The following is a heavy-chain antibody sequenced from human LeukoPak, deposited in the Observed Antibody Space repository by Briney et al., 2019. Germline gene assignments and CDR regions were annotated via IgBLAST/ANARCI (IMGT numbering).Heavy chain of an antibody. D-gene: IGHD2-2*01. V-gene: IGHV1-18*04. Sequence: ASVKVSCKASGYTFTGYYMHWVRQAPGQGLEWMGWISAYNGNTNYAQKLQGRVTMTTDTSTSTAYMELRSLRSDDTAVYYCARDEDIVVVPAASNTFDYWGHGTLVTVSS. CDR2: ISAYNGNT. CDR3: ARDEDIVVVPAASNTFDY. CDR1: GYTFTGYY. J-gene: IGHJ4*01.